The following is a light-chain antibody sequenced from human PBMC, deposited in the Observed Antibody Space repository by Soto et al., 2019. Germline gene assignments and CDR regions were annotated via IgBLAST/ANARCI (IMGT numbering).Light chain of an antibody. CDR3: QQYYSYPWT. Sequence: DIQMTQSPSSLSASVGDRVTITCRASQTISFNLNWYQQKPGKAPKFLIFAASNLQSGVPSRFSGSGSGTDFTLTITSLQPEDFATYYCQQYYSYPWTFGQGTKVEIK. CDR1: QTISFN. V-gene: IGKV1-39*01. CDR2: AAS. J-gene: IGKJ1*01.